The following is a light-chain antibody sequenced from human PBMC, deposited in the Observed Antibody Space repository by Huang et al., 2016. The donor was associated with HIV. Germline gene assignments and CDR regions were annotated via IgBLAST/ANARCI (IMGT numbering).Light chain of an antibody. CDR2: GTS. CDR3: QQYGNLFT. V-gene: IGKV3-20*01. CDR1: QSVSSGY. Sequence: EFVLTQSPGTLSLSPGERATRSCRASQSVSSGYLAWYLQRPGQPPRLLIYGTSSRATGIPDRFSGSGSGTDYTLTISRLEPEDFAVYYCQQYGNLFTFGGGTRVEI. J-gene: IGKJ4*01.